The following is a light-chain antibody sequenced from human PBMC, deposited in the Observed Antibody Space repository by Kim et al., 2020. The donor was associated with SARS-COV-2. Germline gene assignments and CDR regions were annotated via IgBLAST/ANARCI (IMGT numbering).Light chain of an antibody. V-gene: IGKV3-20*01. CDR3: QQYDSAPNT. CDR2: GAS. J-gene: IGKJ5*01. CDR1: QSVRSSY. Sequence: EIVLTQSPGTLSLSPGERATLSCRASQSVRSSYLAWYQQKPGQAPRLLIYGASSRATGIPDRFSGSGSGTDFTLTISRLEPEDFAVYYCQQYDSAPNTVGQGTRLEIK.